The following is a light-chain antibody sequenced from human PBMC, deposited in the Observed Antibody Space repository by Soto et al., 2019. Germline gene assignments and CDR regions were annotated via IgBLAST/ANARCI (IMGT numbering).Light chain of an antibody. CDR2: EVT. CDR1: RSDVGAYNY. J-gene: IGLJ1*01. Sequence: QSALTQPASVSGSPGQSIAITFTGTRSDVGAYNYVSWYQQHPGKAPKLMISEVTNRPSGVSDRFSGSKSGNTASLTISGLQAEDEADYYCSSFTSIFTFVFGTGTKLTVL. V-gene: IGLV2-14*01. CDR3: SSFTSIFTFV.